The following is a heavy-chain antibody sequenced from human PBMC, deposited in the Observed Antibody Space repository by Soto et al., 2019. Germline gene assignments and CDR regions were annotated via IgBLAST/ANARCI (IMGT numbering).Heavy chain of an antibody. D-gene: IGHD1-1*01. Sequence: GGSLRLSCTASGFTFSSFFMNWVRQAPGKGPEWVSGIDTSGGVTKYADSVKGRFTISRDNSKNTLYLQMNSLRAEDTALYYCTQDKHWYGTDVWGQGTTVTVSS. CDR1: GFTFSSFF. J-gene: IGHJ6*02. CDR2: IDTSGGVT. CDR3: TQDKHWYGTDV. V-gene: IGHV3-23*01.